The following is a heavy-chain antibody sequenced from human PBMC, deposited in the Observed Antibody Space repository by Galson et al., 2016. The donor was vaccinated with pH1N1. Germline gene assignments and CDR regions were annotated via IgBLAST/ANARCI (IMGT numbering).Heavy chain of an antibody. CDR3: SGTPGYCTGGSCYSYYH. Sequence: SVKVSCKASGYTFTDYYMHWVRQAPAQGLEWMGIINPSGGSTKYAQKFQGRVTLTRDTSTSTVYLEVNSLKSEDTAVFYCSGTPGYCTGGSCYSYYHWGQGTLVTVSS. CDR2: INPSGGST. D-gene: IGHD2-15*01. J-gene: IGHJ5*02. V-gene: IGHV1-46*01. CDR1: GYTFTDYY.